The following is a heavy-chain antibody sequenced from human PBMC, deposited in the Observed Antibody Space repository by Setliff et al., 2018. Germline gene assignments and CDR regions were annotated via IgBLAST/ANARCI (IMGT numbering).Heavy chain of an antibody. CDR1: GFNFMNYG. CDR3: TRDRSVHQSGWADPDAFDI. V-gene: IGHV3-48*01. CDR2: IISSSSSAI. J-gene: IGHJ3*02. Sequence: GGSLRLSCAASGFNFMNYGMNWVRQAPGEGLEWVSYIISSSSSAIYYADSVKGRFTISRDNAKNALYLQMHSLRVEDTAIYYCTRDRSVHQSGWADPDAFDIWGQGTKVTVSS. D-gene: IGHD6-19*01.